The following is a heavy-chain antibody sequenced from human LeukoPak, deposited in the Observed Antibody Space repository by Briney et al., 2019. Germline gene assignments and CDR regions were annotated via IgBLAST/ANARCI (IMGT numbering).Heavy chain of an antibody. Sequence: GGSLRLSCAASGFTFSSYSMSWVRQAPGKGLEWVSAICGSGGSTYYVDSVKGRFTISRENSKNTLYPQMNSLRAEDTAVYYCANKPGRYCSGGSCYPTVGYWGQGTLVTVSS. J-gene: IGHJ4*02. CDR3: ANKPGRYCSGGSCYPTVGY. D-gene: IGHD2-15*01. CDR1: GFTFSSYS. CDR2: ICGSGGST. V-gene: IGHV3-23*01.